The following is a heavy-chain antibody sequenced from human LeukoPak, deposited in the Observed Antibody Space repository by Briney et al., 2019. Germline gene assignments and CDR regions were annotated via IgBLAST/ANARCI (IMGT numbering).Heavy chain of an antibody. CDR3: ARWGFITIRPGAFDV. CDR1: GASISSGDYY. CDR2: IYSTGST. J-gene: IGHJ3*01. D-gene: IGHD3-3*01. Sequence: KPSQTLSLTCTVSGASISSGDYYWRWIRQPPGKGLEWIGYIYSTGSTSYNPSLKSRATISVDTSKNQFSLKLSSVTAADTAVYYCARWGFITIRPGAFDVWGQGTMVTVSS. V-gene: IGHV4-30-4*01.